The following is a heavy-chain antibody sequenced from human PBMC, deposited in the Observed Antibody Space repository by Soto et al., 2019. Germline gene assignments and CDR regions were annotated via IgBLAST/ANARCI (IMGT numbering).Heavy chain of an antibody. V-gene: IGHV4-39*01. J-gene: IGHJ4*02. CDR1: GGSISSSSYY. D-gene: IGHD3-22*01. CDR2: IYYSGST. Sequence: QLHLQESGPGLVKPSETLSLTCTVSGGSISSSSYYWVWIRPPPGKGLEWIGSIYYSGSTYYNPSPKIRVTISVETSKNQFALKLSSVTPADAAVYYCASSYDCCGCFDYWGQGPLVCVSS. CDR3: ASSYDCCGCFDY.